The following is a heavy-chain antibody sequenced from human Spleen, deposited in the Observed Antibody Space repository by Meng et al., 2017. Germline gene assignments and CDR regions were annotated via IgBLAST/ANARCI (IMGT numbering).Heavy chain of an antibody. CDR2: INVGNGNK. CDR3: AKEAGGWVHFDY. D-gene: IGHD6-19*01. Sequence: VQRVQLGAGGTEAGASWKASCKPSGYPFTAYYLHWAGQAPGQGLEWMGWINVGNGNKQYSQKFQGRVTITRDTSASTAYMELSSLRSEDTAVYYCAKEAGGWVHFDYWGQGTLVTVSS. V-gene: IGHV1-3*01. CDR1: GYPFTAYY. J-gene: IGHJ4*02.